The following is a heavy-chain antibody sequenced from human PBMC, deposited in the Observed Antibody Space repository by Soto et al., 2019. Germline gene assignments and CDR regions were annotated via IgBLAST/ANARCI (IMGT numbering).Heavy chain of an antibody. CDR3: AKNPNYYYYMDV. J-gene: IGHJ6*03. V-gene: IGHV3-11*01. CDR2: ITSSGSYR. Sequence: QVQLVESGGGLVKPGGSLRLSCAASGFTFRDNYMTWIRQAPGKGLQWISYITSSGSYRHYADSVKGRVTISRDNANNSLYLQMNNLRAEDTAVYYCAKNPNYYYYMDVWGKGTTVIVSS. CDR1: GFTFRDNY.